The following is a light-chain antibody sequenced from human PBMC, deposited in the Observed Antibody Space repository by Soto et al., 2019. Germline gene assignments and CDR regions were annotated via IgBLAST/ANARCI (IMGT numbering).Light chain of an antibody. CDR3: SAYTVSRTYV. V-gene: IGLV2-14*03. Sequence: QSVLTQPASVSGSPGQSITISCTGTSSDVGAYNFVSWHQQHPGKAPKLMIYNVYDRPSEISYRFSGSKSGNTASLTISGLQGEDEADYYCSAYTVSRTYVFGTGTKVTVL. J-gene: IGLJ1*01. CDR1: SSDVGAYNF. CDR2: NVY.